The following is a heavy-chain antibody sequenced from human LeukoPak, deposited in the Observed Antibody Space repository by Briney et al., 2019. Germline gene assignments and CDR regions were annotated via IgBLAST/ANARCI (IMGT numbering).Heavy chain of an antibody. CDR3: ARRGSGTGYWYFDL. CDR1: GFTFSDYY. J-gene: IGHJ2*01. V-gene: IGHV3-11*06. Sequence: GGSLRLSCAASGFTFSDYYMNWIRQAPGKGLEWVSYISSSSSYTNYADSVKGRFTISRDNAKNSLYPQMNSLRAEDTAVYYCARRGSGTGYWYFDLWGRGTLLTVSS. CDR2: ISSSSSYT. D-gene: IGHD5-12*01.